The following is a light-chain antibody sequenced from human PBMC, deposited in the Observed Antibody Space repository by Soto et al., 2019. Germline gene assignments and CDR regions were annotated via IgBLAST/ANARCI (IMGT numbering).Light chain of an antibody. CDR2: EVS. CDR3: CSHAGSSVYV. V-gene: IGLV2-23*02. CDR1: SSDVGSYNL. Sequence: SVLTQPASVTGSPGQSITISCTGTSSDVGSYNLVSWYQQHPGKAPKLMIYEVSKRPSGVSNRFSGSKSGNTASLTISGLQAEDEADYYCCSHAGSSVYVFGTGTKVTVL. J-gene: IGLJ1*01.